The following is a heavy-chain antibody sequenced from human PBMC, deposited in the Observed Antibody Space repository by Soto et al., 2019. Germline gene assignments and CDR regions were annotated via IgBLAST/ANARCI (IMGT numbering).Heavy chain of an antibody. CDR2: ISGSGGNT. CDR3: ARCYDILPGYPSCYGMDV. J-gene: IGHJ6*02. CDR1: GFTFSSYA. D-gene: IGHD3-9*01. V-gene: IGHV3-23*01. Sequence: PGGSLRLSCAASGFTFSSYAMSWVCQAPGKGLEWVSAISGSGGNTYYADSVKGRFTISRDNSKNTLYLQMNSLRAEDTAVYYFARCYDILPGYPSCYGMDVWGQGTTVTVSS.